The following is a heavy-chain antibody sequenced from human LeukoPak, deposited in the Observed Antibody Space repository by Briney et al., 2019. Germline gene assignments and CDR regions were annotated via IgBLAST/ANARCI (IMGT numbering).Heavy chain of an antibody. Sequence: PSETLSLTCTVSGDSISNYYWSWIRQPAGKGLEWIGRIYTSGSTNYNPSLKSRVTMSVDTSKNQFSLKLSSVTAADTAVYYCARRYIVVVPAATRWRNAFDIWGQGTMVTVSS. CDR1: GDSISNYY. J-gene: IGHJ3*02. V-gene: IGHV4-4*07. CDR2: IYTSGST. D-gene: IGHD2-2*01. CDR3: ARRYIVVVPAATRWRNAFDI.